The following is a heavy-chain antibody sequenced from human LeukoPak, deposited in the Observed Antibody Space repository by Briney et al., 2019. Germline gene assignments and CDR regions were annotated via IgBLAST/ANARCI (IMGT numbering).Heavy chain of an antibody. D-gene: IGHD5-24*01. CDR2: IKPDGSDK. CDR3: ATISAQTFDI. V-gene: IGHV3-7*01. CDR1: GLSFRSHW. Sequence: GRSLSLSWVGSGLSFRSHWVNWVRQSPGKGLEWVANIKPDGSDKYYVDSARGRFTVSRDNAKNSAFLQMNSLRAEDTAIYYCATISAQTFDIWGQGTLVSVSS. J-gene: IGHJ3*02.